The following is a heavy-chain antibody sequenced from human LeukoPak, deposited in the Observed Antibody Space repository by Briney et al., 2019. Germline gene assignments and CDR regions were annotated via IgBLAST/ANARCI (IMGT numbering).Heavy chain of an antibody. D-gene: IGHD3-22*01. CDR3: ARGRHYYDSSGYYTGDC. V-gene: IGHV3-30-3*01. CDR2: ISYDGSNK. Sequence: GGSLRLSCAASGFTFSSYAMHWVRQAPGKGLEWVAVISYDGSNKYYADSVKGRFTISRDNSKNTLYLQMNSLRAEDTAVYYCARGRHYYDSSGYYTGDCWGQGTLVTVSS. J-gene: IGHJ4*02. CDR1: GFTFSSYA.